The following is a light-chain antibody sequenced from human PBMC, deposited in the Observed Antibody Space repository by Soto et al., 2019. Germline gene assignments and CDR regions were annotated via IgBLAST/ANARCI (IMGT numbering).Light chain of an antibody. Sequence: QSALTQPASVSGSPGQSITISCTGTSSDVGGYNYVSWYQQHPGKAPKLMIYDVSNRPSGVSNRFSGSKSGNTASLTISGLQDEDEADYYCSSYTSSSTRVFGTGNKVTVL. CDR2: DVS. J-gene: IGLJ1*01. CDR1: SSDVGGYNY. CDR3: SSYTSSSTRV. V-gene: IGLV2-14*01.